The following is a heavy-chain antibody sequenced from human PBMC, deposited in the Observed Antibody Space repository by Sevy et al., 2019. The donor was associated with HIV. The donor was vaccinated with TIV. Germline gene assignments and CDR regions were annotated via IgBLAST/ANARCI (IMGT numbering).Heavy chain of an antibody. CDR2: IYYSGST. Sequence: SETLSLTCTVSGGSISSGSYYWGWIRQPPGKGLEWIGSIYYSGSTYYNPSLKSRVTISVDTSKNQFSLKLSSVTAADTAVYYCARLYRGNWFDPWGQGTLVTVSS. J-gene: IGHJ5*02. CDR3: ARLYRGNWFDP. V-gene: IGHV4-39*01. D-gene: IGHD2-2*01. CDR1: GGSISSGSYY.